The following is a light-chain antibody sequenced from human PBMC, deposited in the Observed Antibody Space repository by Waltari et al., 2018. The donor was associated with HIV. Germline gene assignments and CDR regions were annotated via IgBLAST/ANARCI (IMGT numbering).Light chain of an antibody. J-gene: IGLJ2*01. CDR2: EVS. CDR3: SSFTTTSTLL. V-gene: IGLV2-14*01. CDR1: SSDVGAYNY. Sequence: QSALTQPASVSGSPGQSITVSCTGTSSDVGAYNYVSWYQQTPGTAPKLVIHEVSYRPSGISNRFSGSKSGNTASLTISGLQTEDEADYYCSSFTTTSTLLFGGGTKVTVL.